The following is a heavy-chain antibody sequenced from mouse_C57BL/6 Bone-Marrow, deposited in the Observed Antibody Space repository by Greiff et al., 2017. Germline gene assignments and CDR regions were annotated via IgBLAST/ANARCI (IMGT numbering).Heavy chain of an antibody. V-gene: IGHV1-54*01. Sequence: QVQLQQSGAELVRPGTSVKVSCKASGYAFTNYLIEWVKQRPGQGLEWIGVINPGSGGTNYNEKFKGKATLTADKSSSPAYMQLSSLTSEDSAVYFCARGNWAWFAYWGQGTLVTVSA. D-gene: IGHD4-1*01. CDR3: ARGNWAWFAY. J-gene: IGHJ3*01. CDR1: GYAFTNYL. CDR2: INPGSGGT.